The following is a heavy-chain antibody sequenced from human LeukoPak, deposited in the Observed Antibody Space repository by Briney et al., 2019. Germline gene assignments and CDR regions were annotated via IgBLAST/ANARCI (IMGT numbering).Heavy chain of an antibody. D-gene: IGHD3-22*01. CDR3: ARLGSSGNWFDP. V-gene: IGHV4-59*08. Sequence: KTSETLSLTCTVSGGSISGFYWSWIRQPPGKGLEWIGYIYYSGSTNYNPSLKSRVTISVDTSKNQFSLKLSSVTAADTAVYYCARLGSSGNWFDPWGQGTLVTVTS. CDR1: GGSISGFY. CDR2: IYYSGST. J-gene: IGHJ5*02.